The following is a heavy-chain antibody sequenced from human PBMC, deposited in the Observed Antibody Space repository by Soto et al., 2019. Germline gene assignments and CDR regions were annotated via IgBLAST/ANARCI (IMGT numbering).Heavy chain of an antibody. J-gene: IGHJ4*02. CDR2: IWYDGSNK. Sequence: QVQLVESGGGVVQPGRSLRLSCAASGFTFSSYGMHWVRQAPGKGLEWVAVIWYDGSNKYYADSVKGRFTISRDNSKNTLYLQMNSLRAEDTAVYYCARDGDLYCSSTSCYKMWNGVRYYFDYWGQGTLVTVSS. CDR3: ARDGDLYCSSTSCYKMWNGVRYYFDY. D-gene: IGHD2-2*02. CDR1: GFTFSSYG. V-gene: IGHV3-33*01.